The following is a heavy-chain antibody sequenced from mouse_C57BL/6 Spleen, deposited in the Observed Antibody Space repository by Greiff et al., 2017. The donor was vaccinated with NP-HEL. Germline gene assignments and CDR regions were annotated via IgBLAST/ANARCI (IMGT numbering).Heavy chain of an antibody. CDR3: AIYYGYDVLYYYAMDY. Sequence: QVQLQQPGAELVKPGASVKMSCKASGYTFTSYWITWVKQRPGQGLEWIGDIYPGSGSTNYNEKFKSKATLTVDTSSSTAYMQLSSLTSEDSAVYYCAIYYGYDVLYYYAMDYWGQGTSVTVSS. CDR2: IYPGSGST. D-gene: IGHD2-2*01. J-gene: IGHJ4*01. V-gene: IGHV1-55*01. CDR1: GYTFTSYW.